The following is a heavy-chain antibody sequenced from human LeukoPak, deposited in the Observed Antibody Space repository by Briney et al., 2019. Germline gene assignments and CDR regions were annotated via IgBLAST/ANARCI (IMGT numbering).Heavy chain of an antibody. CDR2: INPNSGGT. J-gene: IGHJ4*02. D-gene: IGHD4-17*01. Sequence: ASVKVSCKASGFTFTSYYMHWVRQAPGQGLEWMGWINPNSGGTNYAQKFQGRVTMTRDTSISTAYMELSRLRSDDTAVYYCARVGTTVTTFDYWGQGTLVTVSS. V-gene: IGHV1-2*02. CDR3: ARVGTTVTTFDY. CDR1: GFTFTSYY.